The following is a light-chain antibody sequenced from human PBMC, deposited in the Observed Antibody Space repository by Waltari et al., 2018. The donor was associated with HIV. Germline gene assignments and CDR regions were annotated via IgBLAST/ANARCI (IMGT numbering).Light chain of an antibody. CDR1: SRNIGRNT. J-gene: IGLJ3*02. V-gene: IGLV1-44*01. CDR2: SNN. Sequence: QSVLTQPPSASGTPGQRVTIPCSGSSRNIGRNTVNWFQQLPGTAPKLLIYSNNQRPSGVPDRLSGSKSDTSASLAISGLQSEDEADYYCAAWDDSLSAWVFGGGTKLAVL. CDR3: AAWDDSLSAWV.